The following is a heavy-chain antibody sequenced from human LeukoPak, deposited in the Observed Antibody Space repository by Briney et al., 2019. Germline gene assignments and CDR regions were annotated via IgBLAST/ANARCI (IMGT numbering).Heavy chain of an antibody. Sequence: KPSETLSLTCTVSGVSISSNYWSWIRQPPGKGLEWIGYISYSGSTNYNPSLKSRVTISIDTSKNQFSLKLRSVTAADTAIYYCARQGYDILTGYIDAFDIWGQGTMVTVSS. D-gene: IGHD3-9*01. CDR1: GVSISSNY. CDR3: ARQGYDILTGYIDAFDI. V-gene: IGHV4-59*08. J-gene: IGHJ3*02. CDR2: ISYSGST.